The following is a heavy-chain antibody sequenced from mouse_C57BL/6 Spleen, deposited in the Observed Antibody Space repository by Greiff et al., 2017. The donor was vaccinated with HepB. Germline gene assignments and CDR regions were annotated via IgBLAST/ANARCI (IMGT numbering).Heavy chain of an antibody. CDR2: ISYDGSN. V-gene: IGHV3-6*01. Sequence: VQLQQSGPGLVKPSQSLSLTCSVTGYSITSGYNWNWIRQFPGNKLEWMGYISYDGSNNYNPSLKNRISITRDTSKNQFFLKLNSVTTEDTATYYCARAAQAVYAMDYWGQGTSVTVSS. J-gene: IGHJ4*01. CDR3: ARAAQAVYAMDY. D-gene: IGHD3-2*02. CDR1: GYSITSGYN.